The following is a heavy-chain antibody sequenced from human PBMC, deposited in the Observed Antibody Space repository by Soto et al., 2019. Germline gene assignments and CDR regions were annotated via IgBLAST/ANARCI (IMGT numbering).Heavy chain of an antibody. D-gene: IGHD1-7*01. CDR1: GGSISSGDYY. V-gene: IGHV4-30-4*01. Sequence: SETLSLTCTVSGGSISSGDYYWSWIRQPPGKGLEWIGYIYYSGSTYYNPSPKSRVTISVDTSKNQFSLKLSSVTAADTAVYYCARGQGTNNWFDPWGQGTLVTVSS. J-gene: IGHJ5*02. CDR3: ARGQGTNNWFDP. CDR2: IYYSGST.